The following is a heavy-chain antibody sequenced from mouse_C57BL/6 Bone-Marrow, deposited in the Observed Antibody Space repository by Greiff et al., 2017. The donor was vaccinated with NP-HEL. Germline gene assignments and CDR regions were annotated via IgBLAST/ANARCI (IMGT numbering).Heavy chain of an antibody. Sequence: EVQLVESGPELKPGASVKISCKASGYSFTGYYMNWVKQSPEKSLEWIGEINPSTGGTTYNQKFKAKATLTVDKSSSTAYMQLKSLTSEDSAVYYCAREGYFDVWGTGTTVTVSS. V-gene: IGHV1-42*01. J-gene: IGHJ1*03. CDR1: GYSFTGYY. CDR2: INPSTGGT. CDR3: AREGYFDV.